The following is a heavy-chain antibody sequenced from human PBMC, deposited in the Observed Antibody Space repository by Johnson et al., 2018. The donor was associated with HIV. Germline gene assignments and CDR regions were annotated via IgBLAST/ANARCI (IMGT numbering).Heavy chain of an antibody. Sequence: MQLVESGGGVVQPGGSLRLSCAASGFTVSSNYMSWVRQAPGKGLEWVSVIYSGDSTYYADSVKGRFIIYRENSKHTLYLQMKRLRADDTAVYYCARSRQVGTPDAFDIWGQGTMVTVSS. J-gene: IGHJ3*02. CDR2: IYSGDST. V-gene: IGHV3-66*01. CDR3: ARSRQVGTPDAFDI. D-gene: IGHD1-14*01. CDR1: GFTVSSNY.